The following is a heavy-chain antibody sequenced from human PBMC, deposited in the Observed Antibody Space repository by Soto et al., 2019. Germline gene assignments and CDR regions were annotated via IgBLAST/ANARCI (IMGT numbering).Heavy chain of an antibody. Sequence: QVQLVESGGGVVQPGRSLRLSCAASGFTFSSYGMHWVRQAPGKGLEWVAVISYDGSNKYYADSVKGRFTISRDNSKNTLYLQMNSLRAEDTAVYYCAKGVCSGGSCYPDYWGQGTLVTVSS. J-gene: IGHJ4*02. V-gene: IGHV3-30*18. CDR1: GFTFSSYG. CDR3: AKGVCSGGSCYPDY. CDR2: ISYDGSNK. D-gene: IGHD2-15*01.